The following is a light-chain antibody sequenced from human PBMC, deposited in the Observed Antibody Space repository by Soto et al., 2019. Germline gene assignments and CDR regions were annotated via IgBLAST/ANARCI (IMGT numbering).Light chain of an antibody. J-gene: IGKJ1*01. Sequence: EIVMTQSPAPLSVSPGERATLSCRARQSVSSDLARYHQKPGQARRLLLYGASTRATGIPARFSGSGSGTEFTLTINTLQSEDFAVYYCHQYNSWPRTLGKGTTVDIK. CDR1: QSVSSD. CDR3: HQYNSWPRT. CDR2: GAS. V-gene: IGKV3-15*01.